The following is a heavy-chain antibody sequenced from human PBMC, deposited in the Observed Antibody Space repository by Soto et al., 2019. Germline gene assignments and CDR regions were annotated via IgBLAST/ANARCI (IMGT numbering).Heavy chain of an antibody. J-gene: IGHJ4*02. D-gene: IGHD5-18*01. Sequence: SETLSLTCAVSGGSISSSNWWSWVRQPPGKGLEWIGEIYHSGSTNYNPSLKSRVTKSVDKSKNQFSLKLSSVTAADTTVYYCAREIKMGYSYGYYYFDYWGQGTLVTVSS. CDR1: GGSISSSNW. CDR2: IYHSGST. CDR3: AREIKMGYSYGYYYFDY. V-gene: IGHV4-4*02.